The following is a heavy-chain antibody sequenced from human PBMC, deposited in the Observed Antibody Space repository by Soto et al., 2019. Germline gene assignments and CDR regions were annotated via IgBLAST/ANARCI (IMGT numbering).Heavy chain of an antibody. D-gene: IGHD3-16*01. CDR1: VGSISSSSYY. V-gene: IGHV4-39*01. Sequence: QLQLQESGPGLVKHSETLSLTCTVSVGSISSSSYYWGWIRQPPGKELEWIRAIYHSGSTYYHPSLKSRVTISVDTSKNQFSLRLTSLTAADTAVYFCARQTGGFGYYFDYWGQGTLVTVSS. J-gene: IGHJ4*02. CDR3: ARQTGGFGYYFDY. CDR2: IYHSGST.